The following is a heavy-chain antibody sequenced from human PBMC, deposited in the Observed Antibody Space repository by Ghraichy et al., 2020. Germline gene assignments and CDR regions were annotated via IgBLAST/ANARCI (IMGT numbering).Heavy chain of an antibody. D-gene: IGHD3-22*01. V-gene: IGHV4-34*01. CDR1: GGSFSGYY. CDR3: ALRTMIVRRGSIDY. J-gene: IGHJ4*02. Sequence: SQTLSLTCAVYGGSFSGYYWSWIRQPPGKGLEWIGEINHSGSTNYNPSLKSRVTISVDTSKNQFSLKLSSVTAADTAVYYCALRTMIVRRGSIDYWGQGTLVTVSS. CDR2: INHSGST.